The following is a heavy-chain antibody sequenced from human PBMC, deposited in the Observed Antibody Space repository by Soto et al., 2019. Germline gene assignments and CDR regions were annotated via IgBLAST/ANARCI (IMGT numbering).Heavy chain of an antibody. CDR3: ARDIVATIGGFDY. CDR2: IKVDGSEK. V-gene: IGHV3-7*01. CDR1: GFTFSSYW. D-gene: IGHD5-12*01. Sequence: EVQLVESGGGLVQPGGSLRLSCAASGFTFSSYWMSWVRQAPGKGLEWLANIKVDGSEKYYVDSVKGRFTISRDNAKNSLYLQMISLRVEDTAVYYCARDIVATIGGFDYLGLGALVIVSS. J-gene: IGHJ4*02.